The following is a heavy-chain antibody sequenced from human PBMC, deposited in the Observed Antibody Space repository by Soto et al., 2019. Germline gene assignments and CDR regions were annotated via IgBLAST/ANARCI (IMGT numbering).Heavy chain of an antibody. CDR1: GGTFSTYS. CDR2: SLPIFGTS. Sequence: ASVKVSCKASGGTFSTYSISWVRQAPGQGLEWMGESLPIFGTSHYAQNFQGRVTITADESTSTVYMELSSLRSEDTAVYYCARDMYDYVWGSYPPVGMDVWGQGTTVTVSS. D-gene: IGHD3-16*02. CDR3: ARDMYDYVWGSYPPVGMDV. V-gene: IGHV1-69*13. J-gene: IGHJ6*02.